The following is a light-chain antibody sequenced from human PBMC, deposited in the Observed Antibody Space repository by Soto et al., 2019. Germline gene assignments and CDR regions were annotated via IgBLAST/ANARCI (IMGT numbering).Light chain of an antibody. J-gene: IGLJ1*01. CDR2: DVS. V-gene: IGLV2-14*01. CDR1: SSDIGAYNY. CDR3: SSYTRSATYV. Sequence: QSVLTQPASVSGSPGQSITISCTGTSSDIGAYNYVSWYQQHPGKAPKLMIYDVSNRPSGLSNRFSGSKSGNTASLTISGLQAEDEADYYCSSYTRSATYVFGTGTKVTVL.